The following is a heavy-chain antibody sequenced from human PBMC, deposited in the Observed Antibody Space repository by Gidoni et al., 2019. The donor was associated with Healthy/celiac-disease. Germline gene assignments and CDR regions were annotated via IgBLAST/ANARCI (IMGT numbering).Heavy chain of an antibody. D-gene: IGHD6-13*01. CDR2: IWYDGSNK. V-gene: IGHV3-33*01. CDR3: ARDRGSSWYETVYGMDV. CDR1: GFTFSSYG. Sequence: QVQLVESGGGVVQPGRSLRLSCAASGFTFSSYGMHWVRQAPGKGLEWVAVIWYDGSNKYYADSVKGRFTISRDNSKNTLYLQMNSLRAEDTAVYYCARDRGSSWYETVYGMDVWGQGTTVTVSS. J-gene: IGHJ6*02.